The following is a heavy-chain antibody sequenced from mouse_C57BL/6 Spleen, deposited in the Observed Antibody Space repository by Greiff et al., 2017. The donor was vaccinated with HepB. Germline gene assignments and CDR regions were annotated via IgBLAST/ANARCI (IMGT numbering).Heavy chain of an antibody. CDR1: GYSITSGYY. CDR2: ISYDGSN. V-gene: IGHV3-6*01. D-gene: IGHD2-4*01. Sequence: EVQRVESGPGLVKPSQSLSLTCSVTGYSITSGYYWNWIRQFPGNKLEWMGYISYDGSNNYNPSLKNRISITRDTSKNQFFLKLNSVTTEDTATYYCARRGYDYDGFAYWGQGTLVTVSA. J-gene: IGHJ3*01. CDR3: ARRGYDYDGFAY.